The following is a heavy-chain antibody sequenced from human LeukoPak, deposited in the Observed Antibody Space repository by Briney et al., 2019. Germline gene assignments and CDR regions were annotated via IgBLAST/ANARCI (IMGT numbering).Heavy chain of an antibody. V-gene: IGHV3-30*18. D-gene: IGHD6-19*01. CDR2: ISYDGSNK. J-gene: IGHJ6*04. Sequence: PGGSLRLSCAASGFTFSSYGMHWVRQAPGKGLEWVAVISYDGSNKYYADSVKGRFTISRDNSKNTLYLQMNSLRAEDTAVYYCAKDLAVARNFYYGMDVWGKGTTVTVSS. CDR1: GFTFSSYG. CDR3: AKDLAVARNFYYGMDV.